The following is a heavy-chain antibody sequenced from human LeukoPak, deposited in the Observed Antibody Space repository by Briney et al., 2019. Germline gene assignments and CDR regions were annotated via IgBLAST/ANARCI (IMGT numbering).Heavy chain of an antibody. J-gene: IGHJ3*02. D-gene: IGHD1-7*01. CDR2: IYYSGST. V-gene: IGHV4-30-4*02. CDR1: GGSISSGDYY. CDR3: ARVGGTTGIYVLRAFDI. Sequence: PSETLSLTCTVSGGSISSGDYYWSWIRQPPGKGLEWIGYIYYSGSTYYNPSLKSRVTISVDTSKNQFSLKLSSVTAADTAVYYCARVGGTTGIYVLRAFDIWGQGTMVTVSS.